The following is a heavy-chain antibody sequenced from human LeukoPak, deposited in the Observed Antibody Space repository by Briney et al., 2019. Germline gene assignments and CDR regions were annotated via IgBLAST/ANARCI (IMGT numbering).Heavy chain of an antibody. V-gene: IGHV4-30-4*01. CDR1: GDSINSGDYY. D-gene: IGHD2-15*01. Sequence: SETLSLTCTVSGDSINSGDYYWSWIRQPPGNGLEWIGYIYYGGSTYYNPSLKSRVTISVDTSKNQFSLKLSSVTAADTAVYYCARDNGYGQLDSWGQGTLVTVSS. CDR3: ARDNGYGQLDS. J-gene: IGHJ4*02. CDR2: IYYGGST.